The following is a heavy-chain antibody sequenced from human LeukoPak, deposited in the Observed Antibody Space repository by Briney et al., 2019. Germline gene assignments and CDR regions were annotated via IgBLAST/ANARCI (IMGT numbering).Heavy chain of an antibody. CDR2: TYYRSKLYN. V-gene: IGHV6-1*01. J-gene: IGHJ4*02. CDR3: ARGGGSMDY. Sequence: SQTLSLTCVISGDSFSSNSAGWSWIRQSPSRGLEWLGRTYYRSKLYNDYAVCVKGLITINPHTSKNQFSLQLKSVTPEDTAVYYCARGGGSMDYWGQGTLVTVSS. D-gene: IGHD3-16*01. CDR1: GDSFSSNSAG.